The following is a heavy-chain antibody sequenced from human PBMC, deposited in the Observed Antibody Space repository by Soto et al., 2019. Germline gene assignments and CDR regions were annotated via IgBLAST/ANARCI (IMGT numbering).Heavy chain of an antibody. CDR3: ARISYYDSSGQNRNAFDI. V-gene: IGHV1-46*01. CDR1: GYTFTSYY. CDR2: INPSGGST. D-gene: IGHD3-22*01. J-gene: IGHJ3*02. Sequence: ASVKVSCKASGYTFTSYYMHWVRQAPGQGLEWMGIINPSGGSTSYAQKFQGRATMTRDTSTSTVYMELSSLRSEDTAVYYCARISYYDSSGQNRNAFDIWGQGTMVTVSS.